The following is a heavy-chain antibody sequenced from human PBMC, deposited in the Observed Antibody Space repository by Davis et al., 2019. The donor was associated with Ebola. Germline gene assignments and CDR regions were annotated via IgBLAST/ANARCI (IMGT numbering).Heavy chain of an antibody. CDR1: GGSISSGGYY. J-gene: IGHJ4*02. Sequence: MPGGSLRLSCAVSGGSISSGGYYWSWIRQPPGKGLEWIGYVYYTGSTSYNPSLKSRVTISVDTSRNQFSLRLSSVTAADTAVYYCARDPLWSGYYDSWGQGTLVTVSS. CDR3: ARDPLWSGYYDS. D-gene: IGHD3-3*01. V-gene: IGHV4-61*08. CDR2: VYYTGST.